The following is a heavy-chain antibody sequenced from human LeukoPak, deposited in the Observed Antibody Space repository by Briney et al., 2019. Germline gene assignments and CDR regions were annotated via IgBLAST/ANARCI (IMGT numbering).Heavy chain of an antibody. D-gene: IGHD6-13*01. Sequence: SETLSLTCTVSGGSISSYYWTWIRQPAGKGLEWIGRIYSSGINNYNPSLKSRVTMSVDTSKNQFSLKLSSVTAADTAVYYCARDSPIAAAGTSYNWFDPWGQGTLVTVSS. J-gene: IGHJ5*02. V-gene: IGHV4-4*07. CDR2: IYSSGIN. CDR3: ARDSPIAAAGTSYNWFDP. CDR1: GGSISSYY.